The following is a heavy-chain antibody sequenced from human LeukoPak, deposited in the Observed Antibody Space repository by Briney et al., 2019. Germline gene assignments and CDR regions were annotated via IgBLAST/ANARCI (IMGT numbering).Heavy chain of an antibody. CDR2: IYYSGST. Sequence: SETLSLTCTVSGGSISSYYWSWIRQPPGKGLEWIGYIYYSGSTNYNPSLKSRVTISVDTSKNQFSLKLSSVTAADTAVYYCARGHEVLRYFDWLLPYYFDYWGQGTLVTVSS. D-gene: IGHD3-9*01. V-gene: IGHV4-59*08. CDR3: ARGHEVLRYFDWLLPYYFDY. CDR1: GGSISSYY. J-gene: IGHJ4*02.